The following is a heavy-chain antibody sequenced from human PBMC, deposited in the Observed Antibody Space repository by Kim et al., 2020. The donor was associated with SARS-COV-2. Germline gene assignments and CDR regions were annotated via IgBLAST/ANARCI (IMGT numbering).Heavy chain of an antibody. D-gene: IGHD3-10*01. J-gene: IGHJ5*02. CDR2: ISGDGGST. V-gene: IGHV3-43*02. CDR3: AKGGLWFGELSRFDP. CDR1: GFTFDDYA. Sequence: GGSLRLSCAASGFTFDDYAMHWVRQAPGKGLEWVSLISGDGGSTYYADSVKGRFTISRDNSKNSLYLQMNSLRTEDTALYYWAKGGLWFGELSRFDPWGQGTLVTVSS.